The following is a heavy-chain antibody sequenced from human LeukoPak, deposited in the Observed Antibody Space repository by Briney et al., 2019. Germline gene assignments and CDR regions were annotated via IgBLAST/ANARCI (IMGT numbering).Heavy chain of an antibody. CDR1: GYSISSGYY. CDR3: ARHKGRFLEWLTITEVSWFDP. Sequence: PSETLSLTCAVSGYSISSGYYWGWIRQPPGKGLEWIGTIYHSGSTYYNPSLKSRVTISVDTSKNQFSLKLSSVTAADTAVYYCARHKGRFLEWLTITEVSWFDPWGQGTLVTVSS. V-gene: IGHV4-38-2*01. CDR2: IYHSGST. J-gene: IGHJ5*02. D-gene: IGHD3-3*01.